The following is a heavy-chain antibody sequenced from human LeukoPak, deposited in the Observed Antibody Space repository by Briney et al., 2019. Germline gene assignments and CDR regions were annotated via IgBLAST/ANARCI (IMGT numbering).Heavy chain of an antibody. J-gene: IGHJ1*01. CDR3: ARDGGGDWYFQH. CDR2: ISSSSSYI. D-gene: IGHD2-21*02. Sequence: GGSLRLSCAASGFTFSSYSMNWVRQAPGKGLEWVSSISSSSSYIYYADSVKGRFTISRDNAKNSLYLQMNSLRAEDTAVYYCARDGGGDWYFQHWGQGTLVTVSS. CDR1: GFTFSSYS. V-gene: IGHV3-21*01.